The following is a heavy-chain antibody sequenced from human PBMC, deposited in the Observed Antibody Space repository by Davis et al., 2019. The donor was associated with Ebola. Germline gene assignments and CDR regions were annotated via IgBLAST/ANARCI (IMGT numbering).Heavy chain of an antibody. CDR1: GGSISSYY. D-gene: IGHD3-22*01. CDR2: IYYSGST. Sequence: SETLSLTCTVSGGSISSYYWSWIRQPPGKGLEWIGYIYYSGSTNYNPSLKSRVTISVDTSKNQFSLKLSSVTAADTAVYYCARPGRYYYDSSGYPSYCYGMDVWGQGTTVTVSS. CDR3: ARPGRYYYDSSGYPSYCYGMDV. J-gene: IGHJ6*02. V-gene: IGHV4-59*12.